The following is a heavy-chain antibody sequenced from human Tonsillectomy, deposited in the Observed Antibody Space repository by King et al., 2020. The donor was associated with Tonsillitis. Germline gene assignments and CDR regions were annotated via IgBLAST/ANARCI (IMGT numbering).Heavy chain of an antibody. V-gene: IGHV3-30*18. D-gene: IGHD2-15*01. J-gene: IGHJ6*02. CDR2: ISYDGSNK. CDR1: GFTFSSYG. CDR3: AKDSCSGGSCYSDYYGMDV. Sequence: VPLVESGGGVVQPGRSLRLSCAASGFTFSSYGMHWVRQAPGKGLEWVAVISYDGSNKYYADSVKGRFTISRDNSKNTLYLQMNSLRAEDTAVYYCAKDSCSGGSCYSDYYGMDVWGQGTTVTVSS.